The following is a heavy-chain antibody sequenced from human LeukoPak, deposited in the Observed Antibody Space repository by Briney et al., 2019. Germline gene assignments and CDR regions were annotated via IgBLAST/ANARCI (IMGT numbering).Heavy chain of an antibody. Sequence: GGSLRLSCAASGFTFSSHGMHWVRQAPGKGLEWVAVISYDGSNKYYADSVKGRFTISRDNSKNTLYLQMNSLRAEDTAVYYCAKGGLYCSGGSCPMDYWGQGTLVTVSS. CDR2: ISYDGSNK. V-gene: IGHV3-30*18. D-gene: IGHD2-15*01. CDR3: AKGGLYCSGGSCPMDY. CDR1: GFTFSSHG. J-gene: IGHJ4*02.